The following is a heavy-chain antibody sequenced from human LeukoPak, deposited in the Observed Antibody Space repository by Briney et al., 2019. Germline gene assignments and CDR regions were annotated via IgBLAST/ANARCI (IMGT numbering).Heavy chain of an antibody. Sequence: GGSLRLSCAASGFTFSSYGIHWVRQAPGKGLEWVAFIRYDGSNKYYADSVKGRFTISRDNSKNTLYLQMNSLRAEDTAVYYCAKGGSTSCYTATCAFDIWDQGTMVTVSS. D-gene: IGHD2-2*02. CDR1: GFTFSSYG. J-gene: IGHJ3*02. CDR2: IRYDGSNK. V-gene: IGHV3-30*02. CDR3: AKGGSTSCYTATCAFDI.